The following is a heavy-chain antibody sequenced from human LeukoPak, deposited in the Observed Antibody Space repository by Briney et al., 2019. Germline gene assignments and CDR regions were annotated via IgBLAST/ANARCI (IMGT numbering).Heavy chain of an antibody. CDR1: GFTFSTYS. J-gene: IGHJ4*02. D-gene: IGHD3-3*01. V-gene: IGHV3-48*01. CDR3: ATDRWGFFNY. Sequence: GGSLRLSCAASGFTFSTYSMNWVRQAPGKGLEWVSYISTSSSIIYYADSVKGRFTISRDNAKNSVYLQMNSLRAEDTAFYYCATDRWGFFNYWGQETLVTVSS. CDR2: ISTSSSII.